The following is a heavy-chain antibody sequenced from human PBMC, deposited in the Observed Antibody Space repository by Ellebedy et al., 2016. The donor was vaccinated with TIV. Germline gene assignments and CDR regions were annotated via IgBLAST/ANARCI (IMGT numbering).Heavy chain of an antibody. J-gene: IGHJ5*02. CDR1: GFTFSSYS. Sequence: GESLKISCAASGFTFSSYSMNWVRQAPGKGLEWVSSISSSSSYIYYADSVKGRFTISRDNAKNSLYLQMNSLRVDDTAVYYCASEDFFRFDPWGQGTLVTVSS. V-gene: IGHV3-21*01. CDR3: ASEDFFRFDP. CDR2: ISSSSSYI. D-gene: IGHD3/OR15-3a*01.